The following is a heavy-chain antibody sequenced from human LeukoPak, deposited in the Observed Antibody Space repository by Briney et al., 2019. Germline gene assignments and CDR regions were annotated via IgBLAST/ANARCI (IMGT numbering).Heavy chain of an antibody. D-gene: IGHD3-10*01. CDR2: INPNSGGT. V-gene: IGHV1-2*02. CDR1: GYTFTGYY. Sequence: GASVKVSCKASGYTFTGYYMHWVRQAPGQGLEWMGWINPNSGGTNHAQKFQGRVTMTRDTSISTAYMELSRLRSDDTAVYYCARGAELLWFGDPGYNWFDPWGQGTLVTVSS. CDR3: ARGAELLWFGDPGYNWFDP. J-gene: IGHJ5*02.